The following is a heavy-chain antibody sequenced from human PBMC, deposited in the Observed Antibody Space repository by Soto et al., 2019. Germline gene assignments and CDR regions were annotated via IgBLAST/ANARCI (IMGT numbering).Heavy chain of an antibody. CDR1: GFTFSSND. V-gene: IGHV3-53*01. Sequence: EVQLVESGGGLIQPGGSLRLSCAASGFTFSSNDMNWGRQAPGKGLEWVSLIYSGGSTYYADSVKGRFTISRDNSKNTWYLQMSTLRAEDTAVYYCATRPLAHGPPWGQGTMVTASS. CDR3: ATRPLAHGPP. D-gene: IGHD3-3*02. CDR2: IYSGGST. J-gene: IGHJ3*01.